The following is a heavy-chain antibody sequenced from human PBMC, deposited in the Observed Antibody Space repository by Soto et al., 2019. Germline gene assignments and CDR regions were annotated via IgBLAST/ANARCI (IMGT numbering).Heavy chain of an antibody. CDR2: IWYDGSNK. J-gene: IGHJ4*02. CDR3: ARAQSGYDWRHYYDSSGYYFDY. D-gene: IGHD3-22*01. Sequence: GGSLRLSCAASGFTFSSYGMHWVRQAPGKGLEWVAVIWYDGSNKYYADSVKGRFTISRDNAKNSLYLQMNSLRAEDTAVYYCARAQSGYDWRHYYDSSGYYFDYWGQGTLVTVSS. V-gene: IGHV3-33*01. CDR1: GFTFSSYG.